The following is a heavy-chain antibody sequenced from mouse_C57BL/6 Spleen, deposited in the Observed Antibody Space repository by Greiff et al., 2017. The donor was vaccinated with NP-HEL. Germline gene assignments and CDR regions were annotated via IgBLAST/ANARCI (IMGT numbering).Heavy chain of an antibody. CDR3: ARGGLRYFDV. CDR1: GFTFSSYA. V-gene: IGHV5-4*03. J-gene: IGHJ1*03. D-gene: IGHD3-1*01. CDR2: ISDGGSYT. Sequence: DVMLVESGGGLVKPGGSLKLSCAASGFTFSSYAMSWVRQTPEKRLEWVATISDGGSYTYYPDNVKGRFTISRDNAKNNLYLQMSHLKSEDTAMYYCARGGLRYFDVWGTGTTVTVSS.